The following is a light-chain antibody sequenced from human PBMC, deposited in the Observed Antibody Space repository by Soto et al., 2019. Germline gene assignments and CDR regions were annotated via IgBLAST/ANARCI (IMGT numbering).Light chain of an antibody. CDR2: YDS. V-gene: IGLV3-21*04. CDR1: NIGSKS. J-gene: IGLJ3*02. CDR3: QVWDSSSDHWV. Sequence: SYELTQPPSVSVAPGKTARITCGGNNIGSKSVHWYQQKPGQAPVLVIYYDSDRPSGIPERFSGSNSGNTATLNISRVEAGDEADYYCQVWDSSSDHWVFGGGTTLTVL.